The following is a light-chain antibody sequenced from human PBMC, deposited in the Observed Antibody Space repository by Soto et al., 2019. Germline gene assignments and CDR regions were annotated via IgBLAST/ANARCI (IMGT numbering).Light chain of an antibody. CDR1: QSVSSY. Sequence: EIVLTQSPATLSLSPGERATLSCRASQSVSSYLAWYQQKPGQAPRLLIYDASNRATGIPARFSGSGSGTDFTLTISSLEPEDFATYYCQQYKAYSYTFGQGTKLEI. J-gene: IGKJ2*01. CDR3: QQYKAYSYT. V-gene: IGKV3-11*01. CDR2: DAS.